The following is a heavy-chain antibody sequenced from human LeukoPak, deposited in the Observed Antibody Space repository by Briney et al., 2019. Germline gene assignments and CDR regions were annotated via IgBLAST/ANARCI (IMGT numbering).Heavy chain of an antibody. V-gene: IGHV4-34*01. CDR1: GGSFSGYY. CDR3: ARLTRIYGSRGPFGDY. J-gene: IGHJ4*02. Sequence: SETLSLTCAVYGGSFSGYYWSWIRQPPGKGLEWIVEINHSGSTNYNPSLKSRVTISVDTSKNQFSLKLSSVTAADTAVYYCARLTRIYGSRGPFGDYWGQGTLVTVSS. D-gene: IGHD3-10*01. CDR2: INHSGST.